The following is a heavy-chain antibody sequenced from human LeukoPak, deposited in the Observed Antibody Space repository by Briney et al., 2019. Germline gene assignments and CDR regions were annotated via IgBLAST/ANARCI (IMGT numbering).Heavy chain of an antibody. D-gene: IGHD6-19*01. CDR3: ARAGHRGSGFDY. Sequence: AGRSLRLSCAASGFTFSSYAMHWVRQAPGKGLEWVAVISYDGSNKYYADSVKGRFTISRDNSKNTLYLQMNSLRAEDTAVYYCARAGHRGSGFDYWGQGTLVTVSS. CDR2: ISYDGSNK. J-gene: IGHJ4*02. CDR1: GFTFSSYA. V-gene: IGHV3-30-3*01.